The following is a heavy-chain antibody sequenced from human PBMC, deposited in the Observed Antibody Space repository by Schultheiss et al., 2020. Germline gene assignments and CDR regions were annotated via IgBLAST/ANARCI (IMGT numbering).Heavy chain of an antibody. CDR3: ARDRRSYSNYAVSKDYYYGMDV. V-gene: IGHV1-18*01. CDR1: GYTFTSYG. CDR2: ISAYNGNT. Sequence: ASVKVSCKASGYTFTSYGISWVRQAPGQGLEWMGWISAYNGNTNYAQKLQGRVTMTTDTSTSTAYMELRSLRSDDTAVYYCARDRRSYSNYAVSKDYYYGMDVWGQGTTVNVSS. D-gene: IGHD4-11*01. J-gene: IGHJ6*02.